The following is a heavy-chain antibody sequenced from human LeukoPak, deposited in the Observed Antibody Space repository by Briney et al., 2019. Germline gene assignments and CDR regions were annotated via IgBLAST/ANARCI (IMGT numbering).Heavy chain of an antibody. Sequence: GRSLRLSCAASGFTFSSYGMRWVRQAPGKGLEWVAVISYDGSNKYYADSVKGRFTISRDNSKNTLYLQMNSLRAEDTAVYYCARIGAGSSRDYWGQGTLVTVSS. V-gene: IGHV3-30*03. CDR3: ARIGAGSSRDY. D-gene: IGHD6-13*01. CDR1: GFTFSSYG. J-gene: IGHJ4*02. CDR2: ISYDGSNK.